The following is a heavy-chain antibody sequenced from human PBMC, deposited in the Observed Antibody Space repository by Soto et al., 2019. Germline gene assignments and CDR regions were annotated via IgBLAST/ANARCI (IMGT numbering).Heavy chain of an antibody. D-gene: IGHD6-13*01. J-gene: IGHJ5*02. CDR1: GGSISSSSYY. Sequence: ASETLSLTCTVSGGSISSSSYYWGWVRQPPGKGLEWIGSIYYSGSTYYNPSLKSRVTISVDTSKNQFSLKLSSVTAADTAVYYCARGGIAAAGEAWFDPWGQGTLVTVSS. V-gene: IGHV4-39*01. CDR2: IYYSGST. CDR3: ARGGIAAAGEAWFDP.